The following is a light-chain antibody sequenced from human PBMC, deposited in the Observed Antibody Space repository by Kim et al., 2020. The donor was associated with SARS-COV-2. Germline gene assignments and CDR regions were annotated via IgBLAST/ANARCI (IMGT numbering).Light chain of an antibody. V-gene: IGKV1-5*03. CDR3: QQYNSYSLT. CDR1: QSISSW. Sequence: SASVGDRVTITCRASQSISSWLAWYQQKPGKAPNLLIYKASSLESGVPSRFSGSGSGTEFTLTISSLQPDDFATYYCQQYNSYSLTFGGGTKLEI. J-gene: IGKJ4*01. CDR2: KAS.